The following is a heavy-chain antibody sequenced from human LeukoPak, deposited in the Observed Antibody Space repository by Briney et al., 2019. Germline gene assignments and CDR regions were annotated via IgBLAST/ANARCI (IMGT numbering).Heavy chain of an antibody. V-gene: IGHV4-34*01. CDR3: ARGPRAAAAVSKYYYYYYMDV. Sequence: PSETLSLTCAVYGGSFSGYYWSWIRQPPGKGLEWIEEINHSGSTNYNPSLKSRVSISVDTSKNQFSLKLSSVTAVGTAVYYCARGPRAAAAVSKYYYYYYMDVWGKGTTVTVSS. D-gene: IGHD6-13*01. J-gene: IGHJ6*03. CDR2: INHSGST. CDR1: GGSFSGYY.